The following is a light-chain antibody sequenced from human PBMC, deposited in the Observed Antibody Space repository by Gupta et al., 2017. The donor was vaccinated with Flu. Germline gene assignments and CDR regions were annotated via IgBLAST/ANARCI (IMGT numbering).Light chain of an antibody. CDR1: QSVGTY. V-gene: IGKV3-11*01. CDR3: QKRSNWPPHT. Sequence: EIVLTQSPATLSLSPGERATLSCRASQSVGTYLAWYQQKPGQTPRLLIYDASNRATGLPARFSGSGYGTDFTLTISSREPEDFAVYYCQKRSNWPPHTFGQGTRMEI. CDR2: DAS. J-gene: IGKJ2*01.